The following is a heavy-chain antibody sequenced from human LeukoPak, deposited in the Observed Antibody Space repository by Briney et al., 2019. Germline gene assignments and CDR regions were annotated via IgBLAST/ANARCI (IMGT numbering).Heavy chain of an antibody. Sequence: SETLSLTCTVSGGSISSYYWSWIRQPPGKGLEWIGYIYYSGSTNYNPSLKSRVTISVDTSKNQFSPKLSSVTAADTAVYYCARGGVVVVTEPYGMDVWGQGTTVTVSS. CDR3: ARGGVVVVTEPYGMDV. V-gene: IGHV4-59*01. J-gene: IGHJ6*02. CDR1: GGSISSYY. CDR2: IYYSGST. D-gene: IGHD3-22*01.